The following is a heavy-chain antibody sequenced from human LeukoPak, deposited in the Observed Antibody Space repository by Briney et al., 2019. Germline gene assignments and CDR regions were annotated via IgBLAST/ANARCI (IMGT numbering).Heavy chain of an antibody. CDR1: GFIFNSYG. V-gene: IGHV3-33*01. CDR2: IWYDGSNK. D-gene: IGHD2-2*02. Sequence: GGSLRLSCAASGFIFNSYGIHWVRQAPGKGLEWVAVIWYDGSNKYYADSVKGRFTISRDNSKNTLYLQMNSLRAEDTAVYYCAGGYCSSTSCYTHYYYYGMDVWGQGTTVTVSS. CDR3: AGGYCSSTSCYTHYYYYGMDV. J-gene: IGHJ6*02.